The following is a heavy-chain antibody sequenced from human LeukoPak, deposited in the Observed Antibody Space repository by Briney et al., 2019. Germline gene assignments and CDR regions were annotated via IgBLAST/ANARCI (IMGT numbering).Heavy chain of an antibody. Sequence: GSLRLSCAASGFTFSSYAMSWVRQAPGKGLEWVSSLSDSGGGTYYADSVKGRFTISRDNSKNTLYLQMNSLRAEDTAVYYCAKDLAYGGNSPFDYWGQGTLVTVSS. D-gene: IGHD4-23*01. CDR1: GFTFSSYA. V-gene: IGHV3-23*01. CDR2: LSDSGGGT. J-gene: IGHJ4*02. CDR3: AKDLAYGGNSPFDY.